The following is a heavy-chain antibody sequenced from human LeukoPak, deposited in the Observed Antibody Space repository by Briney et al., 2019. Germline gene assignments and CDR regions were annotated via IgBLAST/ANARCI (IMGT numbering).Heavy chain of an antibody. CDR1: GFTFSSYA. Sequence: GSLRLSCAASGFTFSSYAMSWVRQAPGKGLEWVSAISGSGGSTYYADSVKGRFTISRDNSKNTLYLQMNSLRAEDTAVYYCAKDRYDILTGSLDYWAREPWSPSPQ. D-gene: IGHD3-9*01. CDR2: ISGSGGST. V-gene: IGHV3-23*01. J-gene: IGHJ4*02. CDR3: AKDRYDILTGSLDY.